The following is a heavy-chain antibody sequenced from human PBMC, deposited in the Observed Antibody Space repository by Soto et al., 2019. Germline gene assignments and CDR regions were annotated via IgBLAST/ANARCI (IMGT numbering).Heavy chain of an antibody. V-gene: IGHV1-69*02. CDR2: VTPILSMS. CDR1: GDTFNFYS. D-gene: IGHD3-10*01. Sequence: QVQLVQSGAEVKRPGSSVKVSCKASGDTFNFYSINWVRQAPGVGLEWVGRVTPILSMSNYAQRFQGRVTMTADKSTSTAYMELRSLRSEDTAIYYCASSYGSGYRAFDYWGQGALVTVSS. CDR3: ASSYGSGYRAFDY. J-gene: IGHJ4*02.